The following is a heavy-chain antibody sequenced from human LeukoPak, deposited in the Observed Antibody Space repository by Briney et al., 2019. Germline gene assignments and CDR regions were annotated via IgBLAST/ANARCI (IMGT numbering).Heavy chain of an antibody. Sequence: SETLSLTCTVSDGSISTFYWSWIRQPPGKGLEWIGYIYYSGSTSYNPSLKSRVTISVDTSKNQFSLKLSSVTAADTAVYYCARTEYYYDSSGYLGTYYFDYWGQGTLVTVSS. CDR1: DGSISTFY. CDR2: IYYSGST. J-gene: IGHJ4*02. D-gene: IGHD3-22*01. CDR3: ARTEYYYDSSGYLGTYYFDY. V-gene: IGHV4-59*12.